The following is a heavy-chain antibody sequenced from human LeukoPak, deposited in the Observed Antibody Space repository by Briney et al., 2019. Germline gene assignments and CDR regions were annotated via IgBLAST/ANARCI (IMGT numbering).Heavy chain of an antibody. CDR2: IDSDGSST. CDR3: ARPPYSSGSFDL. CDR1: GFXFSSYW. J-gene: IGHJ2*01. V-gene: IGHV3-74*01. D-gene: IGHD6-19*01. Sequence: GGSLRLSCAASGFXFSSYWMHWVRQAPGKGLVWVSRIDSDGSSTTYADSVKGRFTISRDNAKNTLYLQMNSLRAEDTAVYYCARPPYSSGSFDLWGRGTLVTVSS.